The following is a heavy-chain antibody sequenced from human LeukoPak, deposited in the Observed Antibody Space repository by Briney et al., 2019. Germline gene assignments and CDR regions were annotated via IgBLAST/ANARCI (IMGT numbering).Heavy chain of an antibody. V-gene: IGHV3-33*01. CDR3: ARDRGYSSSWYFRNDYYMDV. Sequence: GGPLRLSCAASGFTFSGYGTHWVRQAPGKGLEWVAVIWYDGSNKYYTDSVKGRFTISRDNSKNTLYLQMNSLRVEDTAVYYCARDRGYSSSWYFRNDYYMDVWGKGTTVAV. CDR2: IWYDGSNK. J-gene: IGHJ6*03. CDR1: GFTFSGYG. D-gene: IGHD6-13*01.